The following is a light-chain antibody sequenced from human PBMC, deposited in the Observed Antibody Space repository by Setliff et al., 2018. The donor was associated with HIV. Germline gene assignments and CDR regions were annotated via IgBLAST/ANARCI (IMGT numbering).Light chain of an antibody. Sequence: QSVLAQPASVSGSPGQSITISCTGTSSDVGGHNYVSWYQQHPGKAPKLIIYEVSNRPSGVSNRFSGSKSGNTASLTISGLQAEDEADYFCSSYTRTTALFGGGTKVTVL. J-gene: IGLJ2*01. V-gene: IGLV2-14*01. CDR1: SSDVGGHNY. CDR2: EVS. CDR3: SSYTRTTAL.